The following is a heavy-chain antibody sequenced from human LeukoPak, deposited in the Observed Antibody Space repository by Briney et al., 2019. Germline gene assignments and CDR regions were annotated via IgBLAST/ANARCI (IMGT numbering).Heavy chain of an antibody. D-gene: IGHD3-10*01. CDR1: GYSFTSYW. Sequence: GESPKISCKGSGYSFTSYWIGWVRQMPGKGLEWMGIIYPGDSDTRYSPSFQGQVTISADKSIGTAYLQWSSLKASDTAMYYCARSDYYGSGSYYLFDYWGQGTLVTVSS. J-gene: IGHJ4*02. V-gene: IGHV5-51*01. CDR2: IYPGDSDT. CDR3: ARSDYYGSGSYYLFDY.